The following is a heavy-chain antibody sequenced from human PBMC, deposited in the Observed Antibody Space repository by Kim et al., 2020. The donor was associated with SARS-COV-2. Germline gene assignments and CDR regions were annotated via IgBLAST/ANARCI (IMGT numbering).Heavy chain of an antibody. V-gene: IGHV3-23*01. D-gene: IGHD1-1*01. Sequence: KTYYPDSVRDRFTISRDNPKNALYVQMNSLRAEDTALYYCARQRGYDFDMWGQGTMVTVSS. J-gene: IGHJ3*02. CDR3: ARQRGYDFDM. CDR2: KT.